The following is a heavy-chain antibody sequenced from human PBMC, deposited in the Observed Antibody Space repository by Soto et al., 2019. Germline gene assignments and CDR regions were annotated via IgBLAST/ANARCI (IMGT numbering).Heavy chain of an antibody. V-gene: IGHV4-30-2*01. J-gene: IGHJ4*02. CDR3: AGGPGVARNY. Sequence: QLQLQESGSGLVKPSQTLSLTCAVSGGSISSGGYSWSWIRQPPGKGLEWIGYIYHSGSTYNNPSLKRRVTTSVARSKNQSPLKLCSVTAAATAAYYCAGGPGVARNYWGQGTLVTVSS. CDR2: IYHSGST. CDR1: GGSISSGGYS. D-gene: IGHD2-15*01.